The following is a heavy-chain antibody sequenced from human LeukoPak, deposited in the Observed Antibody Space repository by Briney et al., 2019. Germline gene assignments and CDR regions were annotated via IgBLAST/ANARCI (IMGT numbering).Heavy chain of an antibody. CDR2: ISSSASTK. J-gene: IGHJ5*02. CDR1: GFTFSSYE. CDR3: AKGGSSSLNWFDP. V-gene: IGHV3-48*03. D-gene: IGHD3-16*01. Sequence: GGSLRLSCAASGFTFSSYEMKWVRQAPGKGLEWVSYISSSASTKYYADSVKGRFTISRDNSKNTVYLQMNSLRAEDTAVYYCAKGGSSSLNWFDPWGQGTLVTVSS.